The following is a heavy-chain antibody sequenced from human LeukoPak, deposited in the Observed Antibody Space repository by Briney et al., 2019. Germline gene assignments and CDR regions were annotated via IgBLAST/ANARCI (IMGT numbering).Heavy chain of an antibody. D-gene: IGHD1-26*01. V-gene: IGHV3-30*18. CDR3: AKDRTVGATTFELDY. CDR2: ISYDGSNK. Sequence: PGGSLRLSCAASGFTFSSYGMHWVRQAPGKGLEWVAVISYDGSNKYYADSVKGRFTISRDNSKNTLYLQMNSLRAEDTAVYYCAKDRTVGATTFELDYWGQGTLVTVSS. CDR1: GFTFSSYG. J-gene: IGHJ4*02.